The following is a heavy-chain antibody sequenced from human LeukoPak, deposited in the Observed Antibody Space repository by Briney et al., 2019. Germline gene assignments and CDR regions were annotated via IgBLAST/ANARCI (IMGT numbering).Heavy chain of an antibody. CDR1: GYTLTELS. CDR2: FDPEDGET. D-gene: IGHD5-18*01. Sequence: GASVKVSCKVSGYTLTELSMHWVRQAPGKGLEWTGGFDPEDGETIYAQKFQGRVTMTEDTSTDTAYMELSSLRSEDTAVYYGATLRHSHGPTKKSANHSYNTNVWAKGPTVTVPS. J-gene: IGHJ6*03. CDR3: ATLRHSHGPTKKSANHSYNTNV. V-gene: IGHV1-24*01.